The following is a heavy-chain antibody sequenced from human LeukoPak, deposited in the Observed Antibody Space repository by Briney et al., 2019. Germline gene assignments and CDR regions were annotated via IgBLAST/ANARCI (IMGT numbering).Heavy chain of an antibody. CDR3: ARPLGYCSGGSCVDAFDI. CDR1: GGSFSGYY. Sequence: TSETLSLTCAVYGGSFSGYYWSWIRQPPGKGLEWIGEINHSGSTNYNPSLKSRVTISVDTSKNQFSLKLSSVTAADTAMYYCARPLGYCSGGSCVDAFDIWGQGTMVTVSS. V-gene: IGHV4-34*01. D-gene: IGHD2-15*01. J-gene: IGHJ3*02. CDR2: INHSGST.